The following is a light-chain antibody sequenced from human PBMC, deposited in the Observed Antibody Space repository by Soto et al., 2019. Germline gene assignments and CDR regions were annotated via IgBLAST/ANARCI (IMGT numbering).Light chain of an antibody. V-gene: IGKV3-20*01. CDR2: GAS. CDR1: QSISSNY. Sequence: EIVLTQSPGTLSMSPGERATLSCRASQSISSNYLAWYQQKPGQAPRLLIYGASSRATGIPDRFSGSGSGTDFTLTISRLKAEDFAVYYCQQYGSSPRTFGQGTKVEFK. J-gene: IGKJ1*01. CDR3: QQYGSSPRT.